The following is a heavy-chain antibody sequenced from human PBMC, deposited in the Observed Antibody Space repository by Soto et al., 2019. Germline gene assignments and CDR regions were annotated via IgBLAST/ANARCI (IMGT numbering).Heavy chain of an antibody. V-gene: IGHV3-33*01. Sequence: GGSLIISCAASGFTFSSYGMHWVRQAPGKGLEWVAVIWYDGSNKYYADSVKGRFTISRDNSKNTLYLQMNSLRAEDTAVYYCARDWAVGDYYYYGMDVWGQGTTVTVSS. CDR2: IWYDGSNK. J-gene: IGHJ6*02. D-gene: IGHD1-26*01. CDR1: GFTFSSYG. CDR3: ARDWAVGDYYYYGMDV.